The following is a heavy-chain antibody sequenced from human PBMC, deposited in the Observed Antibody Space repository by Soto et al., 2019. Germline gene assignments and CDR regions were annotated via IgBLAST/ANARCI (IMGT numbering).Heavy chain of an antibody. CDR1: GGSISSYY. Sequence: QVQLQESGPGLVKPSETLSLTCTVSGGSISSYYWSWIRQPARKGLEWIGRIYVSGSTNYNPSLNSRVTLAVDPSHSQCSLKLGSVTAADTAVYYCAGGVTVTTFFTWGQGPLVTVSS. CDR2: IYVSGST. V-gene: IGHV4-4*07. CDR3: AGGVTVTTFFT. J-gene: IGHJ5*02. D-gene: IGHD4-17*01.